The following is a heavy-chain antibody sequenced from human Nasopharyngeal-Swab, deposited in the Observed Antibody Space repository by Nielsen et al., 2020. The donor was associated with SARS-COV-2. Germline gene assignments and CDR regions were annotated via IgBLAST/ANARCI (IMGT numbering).Heavy chain of an antibody. CDR2: INPGGGSA. V-gene: IGHV1-46*01. Sequence: WVRQAPGKGLEGMGIINPGGGSARYSQNFQGRVTMAMDTSTSTVYMELSSLRSEDTAVYYCARGGDPREVVAATDCFDPWGQGTLVTVSS. J-gene: IGHJ5*02. CDR3: ARGGDPREVVAATDCFDP. D-gene: IGHD2-15*01.